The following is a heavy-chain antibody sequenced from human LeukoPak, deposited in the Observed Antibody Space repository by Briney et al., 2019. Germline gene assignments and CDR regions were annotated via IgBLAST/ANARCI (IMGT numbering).Heavy chain of an antibody. CDR3: ARAYYYGSGANLFDY. CDR1: GYTFTGYY. J-gene: IGHJ4*02. V-gene: IGHV1-2*02. Sequence: ASVKVSCKTSGYTFTGYYMHWVRQAPGQGLEWMGWINPNSGGTNYAQKFQGRVTMTRDTSISTAYMELSRLRSDDTAVYYCARAYYYGSGANLFDYWGQGTLVTVSS. CDR2: INPNSGGT. D-gene: IGHD3-10*01.